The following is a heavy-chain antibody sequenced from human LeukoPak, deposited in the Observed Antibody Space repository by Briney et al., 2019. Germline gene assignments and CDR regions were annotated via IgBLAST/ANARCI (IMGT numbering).Heavy chain of an antibody. D-gene: IGHD1/OR15-1a*01. V-gene: IGHV1-2*02. CDR3: ARDVSNKDTFDY. Sequence: ASVKVSCKASGYTFTGYYMHWVRQPPGQGLEWMGWINPNSGGTNYAQKFQGRVTMTRDTSISTAYMELSRLRSDDTAVYYCARDVSNKDTFDYWGQGTLVTVSS. J-gene: IGHJ4*02. CDR1: GYTFTGYY. CDR2: INPNSGGT.